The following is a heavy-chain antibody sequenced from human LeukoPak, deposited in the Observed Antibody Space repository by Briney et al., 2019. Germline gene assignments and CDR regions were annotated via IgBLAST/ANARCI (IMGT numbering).Heavy chain of an antibody. D-gene: IGHD1-20*01. J-gene: IGHJ4*02. CDR3: AKGGNWNDLGELDY. Sequence: GGSLRLSCAASGFIFSNDAMHWVRQAPGKGLEWVAFIWFDGSNKHYADSVKGRFTISRDNSKNTLYLQMSSLRAEDTAVYYCAKGGNWNDLGELDYWGQGTLVTVSS. CDR2: IWFDGSNK. V-gene: IGHV3-30*02. CDR1: GFIFSNDA.